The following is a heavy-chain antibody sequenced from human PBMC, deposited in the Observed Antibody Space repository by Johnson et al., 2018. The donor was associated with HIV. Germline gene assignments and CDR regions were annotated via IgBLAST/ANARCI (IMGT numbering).Heavy chain of an antibody. V-gene: IGHV3-20*04. D-gene: IGHD6-13*01. CDR1: GFTFDDYG. CDR2: INWNGGSI. CDR3: AKDQWSSSWTNDAFDI. Sequence: VQLVESGGGLVQPGRSLRLSCAASGFTFDDYGMSWVRQAPGKGLEWVSGINWNGGSIGYADSVKGRFTISRDNAKNSLYLQMNSLRAEDTAVYYCAKDQWSSSWTNDAFDIWGQGTMVTVSS. J-gene: IGHJ3*02.